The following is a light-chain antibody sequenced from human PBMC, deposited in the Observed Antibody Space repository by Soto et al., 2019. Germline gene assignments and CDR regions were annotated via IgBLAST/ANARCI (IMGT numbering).Light chain of an antibody. CDR1: QHVSSN. CDR2: RAS. V-gene: IGKV3-15*01. J-gene: IGKJ2*01. Sequence: EIVMPQSPATLSVSPGGSATLSCRASQHVSSNFAWYRQKPGQAPTLLIYRASTRATGIPARFSGSGSGTEFTLTISSLQTEDFAVYYCQQYNSWPYTFGQGTKLESK. CDR3: QQYNSWPYT.